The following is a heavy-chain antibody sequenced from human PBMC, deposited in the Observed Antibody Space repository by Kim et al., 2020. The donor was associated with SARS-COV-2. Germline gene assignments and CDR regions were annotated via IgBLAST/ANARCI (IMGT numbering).Heavy chain of an antibody. CDR1: GFTFSSYA. CDR2: ISYDGSNK. J-gene: IGHJ4*02. V-gene: IGHV3-30-3*01. D-gene: IGHD3-16*02. CDR3: ARVSRVYVWGSYRPPDY. Sequence: GGSLRLSCAASGFTFSSYAMHWVRQAPGKGLEWVAVISYDGSNKYYADSVKGRFTISRDNSKNTLYLQMNSLRAEDTAVYYCARVSRVYVWGSYRPPDYWGQGTLVTVSS.